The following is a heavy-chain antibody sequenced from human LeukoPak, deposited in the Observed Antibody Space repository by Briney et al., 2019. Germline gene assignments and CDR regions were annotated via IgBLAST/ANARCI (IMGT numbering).Heavy chain of an antibody. D-gene: IGHD1-26*01. J-gene: IGHJ4*02. CDR3: ARGGSGSYMTDY. Sequence: PGGSLRLSCAASGFTFSNYWVHWVRQAPGKGLVWVSRINFDGTRINYADSVKGRFTISRDNAKNTLYLEMNSLRVEDTAAYYCARGGSGSYMTDYWGQGTLLTVSS. V-gene: IGHV3-74*01. CDR1: GFTFSNYW. CDR2: INFDGTRI.